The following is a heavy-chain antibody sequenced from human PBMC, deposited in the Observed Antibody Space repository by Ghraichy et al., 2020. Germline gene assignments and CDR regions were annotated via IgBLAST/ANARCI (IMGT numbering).Heavy chain of an antibody. D-gene: IGHD2-15*01. CDR3: ARGRGYCSGGSCYLDY. J-gene: IGHJ4*02. Sequence: SVKVSCKASGGTFSSYAISWVRQAPGQGLEWMGGIIPIFGPATYAQKFQGRVPITADKSTSTAYMELSSLRSEDTAVYYCARGRGYCSGGSCYLDYWGQGTLVTVSS. CDR1: GGTFSSYA. V-gene: IGHV1-69*06. CDR2: IIPIFGPA.